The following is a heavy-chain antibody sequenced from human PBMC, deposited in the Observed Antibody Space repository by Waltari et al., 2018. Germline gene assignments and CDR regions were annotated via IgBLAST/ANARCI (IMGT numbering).Heavy chain of an antibody. Sequence: EVQLVESGGGLVQPGGSLRLSCTASGFTVGNNYMNWVRQAPGNGLEWVSLIYSGGSTYYADSVKGRFTISRDSSKNTLYLQMNSLRAEDSAVYYCARDGNGGGVWGRGTTVTVSS. D-gene: IGHD3-16*01. CDR2: IYSGGST. V-gene: IGHV3-66*01. J-gene: IGHJ6*02. CDR3: ARDGNGGGV. CDR1: GFTVGNNY.